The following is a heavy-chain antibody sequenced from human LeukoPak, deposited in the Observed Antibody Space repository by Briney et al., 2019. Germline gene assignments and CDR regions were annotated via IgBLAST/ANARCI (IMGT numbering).Heavy chain of an antibody. CDR1: GFTVSSNY. J-gene: IGHJ4*02. CDR3: ASRDNEHYLEPFDN. V-gene: IGHV3-53*01. Sequence: GGSLRLSCAASGFTVSSNYMSWVRQAPGKGLEWVSVIYSGGSTYYADSVKGRFTISRDNAKNSLYLQMNSLRAEDTARYYCASRDNEHYLEPFDNWGQGTLVTVSS. D-gene: IGHD1-1*01. CDR2: IYSGGST.